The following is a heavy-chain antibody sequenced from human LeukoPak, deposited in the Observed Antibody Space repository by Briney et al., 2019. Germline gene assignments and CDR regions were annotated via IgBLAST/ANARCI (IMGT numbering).Heavy chain of an antibody. J-gene: IGHJ5*02. CDR3: ARVGPLVVVPAARPFDP. V-gene: IGHV1-3*01. CDR1: GYTFTSYA. Sequence: ASVKVSCKASGYTFTSYAMHWVRQAPGQRLEWMGWINAGNGNTKYSQKFQGRVTITRDTSTSTAYMELRSLRSDDTAVYYCARVGPLVVVPAARPFDPWGQGTLVTVSS. D-gene: IGHD2-2*01. CDR2: INAGNGNT.